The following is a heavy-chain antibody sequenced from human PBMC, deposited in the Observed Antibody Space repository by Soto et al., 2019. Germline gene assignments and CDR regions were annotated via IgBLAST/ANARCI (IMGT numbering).Heavy chain of an antibody. V-gene: IGHV3-30*18. CDR1: GFTFSTYG. Sequence: QVQLVESGGGEVQPGRSLTISCAASGFTFSTYGMHWVRQTPGKGLEWVAVISYDGTNKFCSDSVKGRFTISRDNFKNPLTRQMDSLRAADTAVYSCAKDLQSYGDYDYYWYGMDVWGLGTRGTVSS. J-gene: IGHJ6*02. CDR2: ISYDGTNK. CDR3: AKDLQSYGDYDYYWYGMDV. D-gene: IGHD4-17*01.